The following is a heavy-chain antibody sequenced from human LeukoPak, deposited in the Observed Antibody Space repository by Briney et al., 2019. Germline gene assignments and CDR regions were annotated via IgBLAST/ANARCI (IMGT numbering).Heavy chain of an antibody. D-gene: IGHD3-22*01. CDR3: ARSVRQVVSTFDY. V-gene: IGHV4-39*01. J-gene: IGHJ4*02. CDR2: IYYSGST. CDR1: GGSISSYY. Sequence: SETLSLTCTVSGGSISSYYWSWIRQPPGKGLEWIGSIYYSGSTYYNPSLKSRVTISVDTSKNQFSLKLSSVTAADTAVYYCARSVRQVVSTFDYWGQGTLVTVSS.